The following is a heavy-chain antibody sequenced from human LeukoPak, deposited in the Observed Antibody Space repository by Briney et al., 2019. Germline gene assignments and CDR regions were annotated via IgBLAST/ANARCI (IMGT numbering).Heavy chain of an antibody. CDR2: ISGSGKST. Sequence: PGGSLRLSCAASGLTFSSYAMSWVRQAPGKGLEWVSAISGSGKSTYYADSVKGRFTISRDNSKNTLNLQMNSLRAEDTAVYYCAKDTGIVSYESGGYWGQGTLVTVSS. CDR3: AKDTGIVSYESGGY. CDR1: GLTFSSYA. V-gene: IGHV3-23*01. J-gene: IGHJ4*02. D-gene: IGHD1-26*01.